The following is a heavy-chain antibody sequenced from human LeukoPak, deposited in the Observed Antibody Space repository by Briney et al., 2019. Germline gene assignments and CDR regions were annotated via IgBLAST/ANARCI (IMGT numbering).Heavy chain of an antibody. V-gene: IGHV4-4*07. CDR3: ARDRGSGSYYRKNYYYYYGMDV. Sequence: PSETLSLTCTVSGGSISSYYWSWIRQPAGKGLEWIGRIYTSGSTNYNPSLKSRVTISVDTSKNQFSLKLSSVTAADTAVYYCARDRGSGSYYRKNYYYYYGMDVWGQGTTVTVSS. CDR2: IYTSGST. CDR1: GGSISSYY. D-gene: IGHD3-10*01. J-gene: IGHJ6*02.